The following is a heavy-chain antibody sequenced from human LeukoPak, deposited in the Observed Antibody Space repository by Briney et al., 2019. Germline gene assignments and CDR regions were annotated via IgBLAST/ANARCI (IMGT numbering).Heavy chain of an antibody. V-gene: IGHV3-30-3*01. Sequence: GGSLRLSCAASGFTFSSYAMHWVRQAPGKGLEWVAVISYDGSNKYYADSVKGRFTISRDNSKNTLYLQMNSLRAEDTAVYYCARDKAFTGTTPHAFDIWGQGTMVTVSS. J-gene: IGHJ3*02. D-gene: IGHD1-1*01. CDR1: GFTFSSYA. CDR3: ARDKAFTGTTPHAFDI. CDR2: ISYDGSNK.